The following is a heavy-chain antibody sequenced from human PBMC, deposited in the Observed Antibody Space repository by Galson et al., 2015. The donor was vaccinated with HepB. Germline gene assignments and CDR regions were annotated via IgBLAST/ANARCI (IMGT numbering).Heavy chain of an antibody. CDR2: ISASGGTT. V-gene: IGHV3-23*01. D-gene: IGHD5-18*01. CDR1: GFTFSDCA. Sequence: SLRLSCAVSGFTFSDCAMTWVRQAPGKGLDWVSIISASGGTTYYADSVKGRFTISRDSSKNTLYLQIDSLRADDTAVYYCAKDRFGFSYGVFDYWGQGALVTVSS. J-gene: IGHJ4*02. CDR3: AKDRFGFSYGVFDY.